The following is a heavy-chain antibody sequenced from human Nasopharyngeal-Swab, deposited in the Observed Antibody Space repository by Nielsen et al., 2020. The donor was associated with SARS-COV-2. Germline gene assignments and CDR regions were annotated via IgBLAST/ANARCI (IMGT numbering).Heavy chain of an antibody. CDR3: TRVLSAAGPALDY. D-gene: IGHD6-13*01. V-gene: IGHV3-49*03. J-gene: IGHJ4*02. CDR1: GFTFDFYA. Sequence: GGSLRLSCTGSGFTFDFYAMAWFRQAPGKGLDWVGFIRSNTHGGTTEYAASVGGRFTISRDDSKNTAYLQMDSLESEDTAMYYCTRVLSAAGPALDYWGQGTQVTVSS. CDR2: IRSNTHGGTT.